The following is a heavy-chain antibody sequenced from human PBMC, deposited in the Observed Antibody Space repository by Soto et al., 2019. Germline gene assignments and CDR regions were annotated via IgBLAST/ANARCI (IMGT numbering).Heavy chain of an antibody. CDR2: INAGNGNT. CDR3: ARDGAVAGDSNFDY. V-gene: IGHV1-3*01. J-gene: IGHJ4*02. D-gene: IGHD6-19*01. CDR1: GYTFTSYA. Sequence: GASVKVSCKASGYTFTSYAIHWVRQAPGQRLEWMGWINAGNGNTKFSQKFQHRVTITTDTSASTAYMELSSLRPEDTAVYYCARDGAVAGDSNFDYWGQGTLVIVSS.